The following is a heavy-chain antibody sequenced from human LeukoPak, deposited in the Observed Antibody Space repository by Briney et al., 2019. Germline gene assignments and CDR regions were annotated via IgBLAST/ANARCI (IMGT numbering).Heavy chain of an antibody. Sequence: SVKVSCKASGGTFTSYAISWVRQAPGQGLGWMGGIIAIFCITNNTQKFQGRVTITTDTSTSTAYMERSSLRSEDTAVYYCATGTGPGIAAAGTAYCYYYYMDVWGKGTTVTVS. CDR2: IIAIFCIT. CDR1: GGTFTSYA. V-gene: IGHV1-69*10. J-gene: IGHJ6*03. CDR3: ATGTGPGIAAAGTAYCYYYYMDV. D-gene: IGHD6-13*01.